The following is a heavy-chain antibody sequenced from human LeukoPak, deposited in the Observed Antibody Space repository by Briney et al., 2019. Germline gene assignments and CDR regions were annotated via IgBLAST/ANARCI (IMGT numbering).Heavy chain of an antibody. CDR2: IQTSGTT. CDR3: ARHWDPAARPPYWYFDL. V-gene: IGHV4-4*09. CDR1: GGSISSYY. J-gene: IGHJ2*01. Sequence: SGTLSLTCTVSGGSISSYYWSWIRQPPGKGLEWIGCIQTSGTTYYNPSLKGRVSISVDTSNNQLSLRLSSVTAADTAMYYCARHWDPAARPPYWYFDLWGRGTLVTVSS. D-gene: IGHD6-6*01.